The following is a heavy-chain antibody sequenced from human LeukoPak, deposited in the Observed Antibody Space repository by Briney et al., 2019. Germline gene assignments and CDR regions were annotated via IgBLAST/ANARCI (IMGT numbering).Heavy chain of an antibody. CDR1: GGSISSYY. CDR3: ARHINWELNYYYYGMDV. V-gene: IGHV4-59*08. CDR2: IYYSGST. J-gene: IGHJ6*02. D-gene: IGHD1-26*01. Sequence: SETLSLTCTVSGGSISSYYWSWIRQPPGKGLEWIGYIYYSGSTNYNPSLKSRVTISVDTSKNQFSLKLSSVTAADTAVYYCARHINWELNYYYYGMDVWGQGTTVTVSS.